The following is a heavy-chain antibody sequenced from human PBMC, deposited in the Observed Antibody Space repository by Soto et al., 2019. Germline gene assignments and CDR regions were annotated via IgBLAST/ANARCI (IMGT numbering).Heavy chain of an antibody. V-gene: IGHV3-23*01. D-gene: IGHD2-2*02. CDR1: GFTFSNYA. CDR3: ASRHCSGTTFYMWDYYYSMDV. Sequence: EVQLLESGGALVQPGGSLRLACAASGFTFSNYAMSWVRQAPGKGLEWVSTISGSGAATNSADSVKGRFTISRDNSKDTLYLQMDSLRVQDTAVFSCASRHCSGTTFYMWDYYYSMDVWGKGTTVTVSS. CDR2: ISGSGAAT. J-gene: IGHJ6*03.